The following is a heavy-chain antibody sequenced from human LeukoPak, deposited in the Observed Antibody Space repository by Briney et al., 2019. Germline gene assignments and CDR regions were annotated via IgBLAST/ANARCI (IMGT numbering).Heavy chain of an antibody. CDR1: GYTFSSYE. CDR2: ISSSGSTI. Sequence: GGSLRLSCAASGYTFSSYEMNWVRQAPGKGLEWVSYISSSGSTIYYADSVKGRFTISRDNAKNSLYLQMNSLRAEDTAVYYCARDRGYDSSGYSPYFDYWGQGTLVTVSS. V-gene: IGHV3-48*03. J-gene: IGHJ4*02. CDR3: ARDRGYDSSGYSPYFDY. D-gene: IGHD3-22*01.